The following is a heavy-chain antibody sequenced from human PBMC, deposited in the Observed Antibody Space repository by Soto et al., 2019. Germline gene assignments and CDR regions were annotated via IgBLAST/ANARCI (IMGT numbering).Heavy chain of an antibody. CDR3: ARVAVAARPRWYNWFDP. CDR2: MNPNSGET. Sequence: QEQLVQSGAEVKKPGASVKVSCKTSGYTLTDYDINWVRQATGQGLEWIGWMNPNSGETGYAKKLQGRGTMTRRASLSTAYLELSSLRSDDTAVYYCARVAVAARPRWYNWFDPWGQGTLVTVSS. J-gene: IGHJ5*02. D-gene: IGHD2-15*01. V-gene: IGHV1-8*01. CDR1: GYTLTDYD.